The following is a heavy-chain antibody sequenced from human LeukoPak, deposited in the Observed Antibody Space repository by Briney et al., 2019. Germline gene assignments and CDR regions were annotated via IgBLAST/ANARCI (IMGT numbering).Heavy chain of an antibody. CDR2: TNQDGSEK. D-gene: IGHD4-11*01. Sequence: GGSLRLSCAASGFTFSRYWMSWVRQAPGKGLEWVANTNQDGSEKYYMDSVKGRFTISRDNARNSLHLEMNSLRPEDTAVYYCARDDSTGGLYFDYWGQGTLVTVPP. V-gene: IGHV3-7*05. J-gene: IGHJ4*02. CDR3: ARDDSTGGLYFDY. CDR1: GFTFSRYW.